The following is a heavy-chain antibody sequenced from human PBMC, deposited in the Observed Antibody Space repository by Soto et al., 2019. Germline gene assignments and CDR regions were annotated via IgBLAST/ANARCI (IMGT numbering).Heavy chain of an antibody. Sequence: ASVKVSCKASGYTFTSYGISWVLQAPGQGLEWMGWISAYNGNTNYAQKLQGRVTMTTDTSTSTAYMELRSLRSDDTAVYYCARDLGDYARYYYYYMDVWGKGTTVTVSS. D-gene: IGHD4-17*01. CDR2: ISAYNGNT. J-gene: IGHJ6*03. CDR1: GYTFTSYG. CDR3: ARDLGDYARYYYYYMDV. V-gene: IGHV1-18*01.